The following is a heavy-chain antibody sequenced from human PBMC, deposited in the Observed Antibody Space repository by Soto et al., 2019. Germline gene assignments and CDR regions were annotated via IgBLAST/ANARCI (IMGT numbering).Heavy chain of an antibody. CDR3: ARDLAAALSLGVKGGRNGVGGADYYYYGMDV. Sequence: PGGSLRLSCAASGFTFSSYGMHWVRQAPGKGLEWVAVIWYDGSNKYYADSVKGRFTISRDNSKNTLYLQMNSLRAEDTAVYYCARDLAAALSLGVKGGRNGVGGADYYYYGMDVWGQGTTVTVSS. V-gene: IGHV3-33*01. CDR2: IWYDGSNK. D-gene: IGHD6-13*01. CDR1: GFTFSSYG. J-gene: IGHJ6*02.